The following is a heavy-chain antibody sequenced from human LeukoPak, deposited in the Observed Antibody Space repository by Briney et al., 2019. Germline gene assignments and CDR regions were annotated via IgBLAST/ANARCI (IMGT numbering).Heavy chain of an antibody. D-gene: IGHD2-15*01. CDR1: GGTFSSYA. CDR2: IIPIFGTA. Sequence: SVKVSCKASGGTFSSYATSWVRQAPGQGLEWMGGIIPIFGTANYAQKFQGRVTITADESTSTAYMELSSLRSEDTAVYYCAMGVTRKVVVAAPDAFDIWGQGTMVTVSS. J-gene: IGHJ3*02. V-gene: IGHV1-69*13. CDR3: AMGVTRKVVVAAPDAFDI.